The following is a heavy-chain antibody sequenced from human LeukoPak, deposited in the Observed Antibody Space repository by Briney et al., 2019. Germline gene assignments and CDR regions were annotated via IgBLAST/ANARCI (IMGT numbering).Heavy chain of an antibody. CDR1: GFTFSSYG. V-gene: IGHV3-33*01. CDR2: IWYDGSNK. CDR3: ARDREDTAMDTWYFDY. Sequence: PGRSLRLSCAASGFTFSSYGMHWVRQAPGKGLEWVAVIWYDGSNKYYADSVKGRFTISRDNSKNTLYLQMNSLRAEDTAVYYCARDREDTAMDTWYFDYWGQGTLVTVSS. J-gene: IGHJ4*02. D-gene: IGHD5-18*01.